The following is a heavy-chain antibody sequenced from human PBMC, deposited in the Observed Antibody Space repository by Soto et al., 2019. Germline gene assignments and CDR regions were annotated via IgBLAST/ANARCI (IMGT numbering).Heavy chain of an antibody. V-gene: IGHV3-23*01. CDR1: GFSFSSYA. CDR2: ISGSGVRT. J-gene: IGHJ4*02. CDR3: AKDDGSSWYVDY. D-gene: IGHD6-13*01. Sequence: GGSLRLSCIASGFSFSSYAMRWCRQAPGKGRQGGSGISGSGVRTYYADSVKGRFTISRDNSKNTLYLQMNILRAEDTAVHYCAKDDGSSWYVDYWGQGTLVTVSS.